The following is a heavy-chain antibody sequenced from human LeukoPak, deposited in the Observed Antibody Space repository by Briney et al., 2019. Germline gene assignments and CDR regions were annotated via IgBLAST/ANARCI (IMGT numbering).Heavy chain of an antibody. Sequence: PSETLSLTCTVSGGSISSGSYYWSWIRQPAGKGLEWIGRIYTSGSTNYNPSLKSRVTISVGTSRNQFSLKLSSVTAADTAVYYCAREKVGRYYYYYGMDVWGQGTTVTVSS. J-gene: IGHJ6*02. V-gene: IGHV4-61*02. CDR1: GGSISSGSYY. CDR3: AREKVGRYYYYYGMDV. D-gene: IGHD1-26*01. CDR2: IYTSGST.